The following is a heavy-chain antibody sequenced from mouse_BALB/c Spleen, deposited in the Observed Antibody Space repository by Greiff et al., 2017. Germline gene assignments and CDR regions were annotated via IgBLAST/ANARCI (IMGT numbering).Heavy chain of an antibody. V-gene: IGHV5-6-2*01. CDR3: ARCYYGSRHYFDY. CDR2: INSNGGST. CDR1: GFTFSSYY. Sequence: EVMLVESGGGLVKLGGSLKLSCAASGFTFSSYYMSWVRQTPEKRLELVAAINSNGGSTYYPDTVKGRFTISRDNAKNTLYLQMSSLKSEDTALYYCARCYYGSRHYFDYWGQGTTLTVSS. D-gene: IGHD1-1*01. J-gene: IGHJ2*01.